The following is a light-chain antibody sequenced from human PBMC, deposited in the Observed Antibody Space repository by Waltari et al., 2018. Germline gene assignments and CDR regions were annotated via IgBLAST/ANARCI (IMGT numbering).Light chain of an antibody. CDR3: NAYTTSSTVI. V-gene: IGLV2-18*02. Sequence: QSALTQSPSVSGSPGQSVTISCTGTSNDIGYYNRVSWYQQPPGTAPKLIICEVNKRPAAVPDRFSGSKSGKTASLTISGLQAEDEADYYCNAYTTSSTVIFGGGTKLTVL. CDR1: SNDIGYYNR. CDR2: EVN. J-gene: IGLJ2*01.